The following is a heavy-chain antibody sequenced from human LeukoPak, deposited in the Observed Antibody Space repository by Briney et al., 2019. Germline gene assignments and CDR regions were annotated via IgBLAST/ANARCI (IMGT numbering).Heavy chain of an antibody. Sequence: PGGSLRLSCAASGFTFSGYDMHWVRQAPAKGLEWVALIRSDGSDNYYADSVKGRFTISRDNSKNTVFLQMNSLRAEDTAVYYCAKDIAAAGGPCAYWGRGTLVTVSS. CDR1: GFTFSGYD. V-gene: IGHV3-30*02. D-gene: IGHD6-13*01. J-gene: IGHJ4*02. CDR2: IRSDGSDN. CDR3: AKDIAAAGGPCAY.